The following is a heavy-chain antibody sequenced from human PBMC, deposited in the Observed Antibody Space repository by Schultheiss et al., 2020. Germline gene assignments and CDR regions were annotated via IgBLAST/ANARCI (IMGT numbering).Heavy chain of an antibody. J-gene: IGHJ6*02. CDR3: ARAKIGVVTIYYYYGMDV. D-gene: IGHD4-23*01. Sequence: SETLSLTCTVSGGSISSGGYYWSWIRQHPGKGLEWIGYIYYSGSTYYNPSLKSRVTISVDTSKNQFSLKLSSVTAADTAVYYCARAKIGVVTIYYYYGMDVWGQGTTVTVSS. CDR2: IYYSGST. CDR1: GGSISSGGYY. V-gene: IGHV4-31*03.